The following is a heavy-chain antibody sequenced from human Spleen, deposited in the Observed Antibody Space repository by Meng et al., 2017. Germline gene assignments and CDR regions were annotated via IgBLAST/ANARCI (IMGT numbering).Heavy chain of an antibody. CDR3: ARDLRAYSTSPFDY. V-gene: IGHV4-4*02. CDR1: GGSISSSNS. CDR2: IYHGGTT. Sequence: QVHLQQRGPGLVKPSETLSLTCAVSGGSISSSNSWSWVRQPPGKGLAWIGEIYHGGTTSYNPSLKSRVTISVDRSKNQFSLNLSSVTAADTAVYYCARDLRAYSTSPFDYWGQGTLVTVSS. D-gene: IGHD6-6*01. J-gene: IGHJ4*02.